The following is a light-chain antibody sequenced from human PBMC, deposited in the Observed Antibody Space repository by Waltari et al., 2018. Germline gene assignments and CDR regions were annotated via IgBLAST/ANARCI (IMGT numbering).Light chain of an antibody. J-gene: IGKJ1*01. CDR2: AAS. CDR1: QTINTY. CDR3: LQDYIYPWT. V-gene: IGKV1-6*02. Sequence: IQMTQSPSSLSASVGDRVTITCRASQTINTYLNWSQQKPGNAPKHLIYAASNLHSGVPSRFSGSGSGTEFTLTISSLQPEDFATYYCLQDYIYPWTFGQGTKVEIQ.